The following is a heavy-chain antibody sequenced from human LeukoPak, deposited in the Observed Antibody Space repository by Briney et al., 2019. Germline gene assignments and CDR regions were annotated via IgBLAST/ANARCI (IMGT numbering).Heavy chain of an antibody. CDR2: ISGSGGST. V-gene: IGHV3-23*01. CDR3: TTKSSTSCENDY. CDR1: GFTFSSYA. D-gene: IGHD2-2*01. Sequence: QSGGSLRLSCAASGFTFSSYAMSWVRQAPGKGLEWVSAISGSGGSTYYADSVKGRFTISRDNAKNSLYLQMNSLKTEDTAVYYCTTKSSTSCENDYWGQGTLVTVSS. J-gene: IGHJ4*02.